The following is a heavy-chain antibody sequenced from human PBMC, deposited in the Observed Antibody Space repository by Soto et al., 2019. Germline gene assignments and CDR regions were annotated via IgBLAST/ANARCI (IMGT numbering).Heavy chain of an antibody. CDR3: YAFYDYIWGSYPTPKLNWFDP. CDR2: ISAYNGNT. Sequence: ASVKVSCKASGYTFTSYGISWVRQAPGQGLEWMGWISAYNGNTNYAQKLQGRVTMTTDTSTSTAYMELRSLRSDDTAVYYCYAFYDYIWGSYPTPKLNWFDPWGQGALV. V-gene: IGHV1-18*01. CDR1: GYTFTSYG. D-gene: IGHD3-16*02. J-gene: IGHJ5*02.